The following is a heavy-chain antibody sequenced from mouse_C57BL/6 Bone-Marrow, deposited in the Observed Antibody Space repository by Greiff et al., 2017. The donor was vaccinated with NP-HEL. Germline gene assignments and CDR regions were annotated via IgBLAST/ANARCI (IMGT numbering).Heavy chain of an antibody. J-gene: IGHJ3*01. CDR1: GFNIKDYY. CDR2: IDPEDGET. CDR3: GGGGYGYGFAY. V-gene: IGHV14-2*01. Sequence: VQLQQSGAELVKPGASVKLSCTASGFNIKDYYMHWLKQRTEQGLEWIGRIDPEDGETKYAPKFQGKATITADTSSNTAYLQLSSLTSEDTAVDYGGGGGYGYGFAYWGQGTLVTVSA. D-gene: IGHD2-2*01.